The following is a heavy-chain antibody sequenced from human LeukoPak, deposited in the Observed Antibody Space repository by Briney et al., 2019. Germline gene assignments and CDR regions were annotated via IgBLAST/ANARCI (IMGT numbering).Heavy chain of an antibody. J-gene: IGHJ4*02. V-gene: IGHV4-34*01. Sequence: PSETLCLTCAVYGGSFSGYYWSWIRQPPGKGLEWIGEINHSGSTNYNPSLKSRVTISVDTSKNQFSLKLSSVTAADTAVYYCARALTPRLYYFDYWGQGTLVTVSS. CDR3: ARALTPRLYYFDY. CDR2: INHSGST. CDR1: GGSFSGYY. D-gene: IGHD4/OR15-4a*01.